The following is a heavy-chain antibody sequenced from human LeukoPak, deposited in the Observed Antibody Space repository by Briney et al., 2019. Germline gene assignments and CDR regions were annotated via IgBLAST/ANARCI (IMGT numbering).Heavy chain of an antibody. CDR2: FKSKTDGGRT. CDR3: TTDYDFWRGYPPYYFDY. V-gene: IGHV3-15*01. J-gene: IGHJ4*02. D-gene: IGHD3-3*01. CDR1: GSTFRNAG. Sequence: KPGGSLRLSCAASGSTFRNAGMGWVGQPPGKGLGWVGRFKSKTDGGRTDYAAPVTGRFTISRDDSKNTLYLQMNSLKTEDTAVYYCTTDYDFWRGYPPYYFDYWGQGTLVTVSS.